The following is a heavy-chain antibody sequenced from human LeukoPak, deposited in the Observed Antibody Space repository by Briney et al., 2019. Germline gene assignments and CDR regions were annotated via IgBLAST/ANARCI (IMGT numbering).Heavy chain of an antibody. CDR1: GFTFSSYW. CDR2: ISSSSSYI. Sequence: PGGSLRLSCAASGFTFSSYWMNWVRQAPGKGLEWVSSISSSSSYIYYADSVKGRLTISRDNAKNSLYLQMNSLRAEDTAVYHCAGPLSLYCSSTSCYGGDYWGQGTLVTVSS. D-gene: IGHD2-2*01. V-gene: IGHV3-21*01. J-gene: IGHJ4*02. CDR3: AGPLSLYCSSTSCYGGDY.